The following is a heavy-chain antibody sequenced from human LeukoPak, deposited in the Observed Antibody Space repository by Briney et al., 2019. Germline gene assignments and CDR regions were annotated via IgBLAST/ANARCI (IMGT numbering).Heavy chain of an antibody. Sequence: GGSLRLSCAASGFTFSNYEMHWVRQAPGKGLGWVSYISSTGSTIYYADSVKGRFTISRDNAKNSLYLQMNSLRAEDTAVYYCATYRQVLLPFESWGQGTLVTVSS. V-gene: IGHV3-48*03. D-gene: IGHD2-8*02. CDR3: ATYRQVLLPFES. J-gene: IGHJ4*02. CDR2: ISSTGSTI. CDR1: GFTFSNYE.